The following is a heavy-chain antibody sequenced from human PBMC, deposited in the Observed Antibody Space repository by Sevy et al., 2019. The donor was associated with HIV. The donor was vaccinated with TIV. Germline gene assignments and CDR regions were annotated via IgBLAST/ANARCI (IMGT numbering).Heavy chain of an antibody. J-gene: IGHJ3*02. CDR2: ISYDGSNQ. Sequence: GGSLRLSCAASGVAFSSYAMHWDRQAPDKGLEWVAVISYDGSNQEYADSVKGRFTISRDNSKNTLYLQMNSLRVEDTAVYYCARFPPERAFDIWGQGTMVTVSS. CDR3: ARFPPERAFDI. V-gene: IGHV3-30*04. CDR1: GVAFSSYA.